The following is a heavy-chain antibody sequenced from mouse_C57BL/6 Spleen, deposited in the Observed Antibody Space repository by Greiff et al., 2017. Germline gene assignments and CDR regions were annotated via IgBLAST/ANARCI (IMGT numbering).Heavy chain of an antibody. CDR1: GYTFTSYW. D-gene: IGHD2-14*01. J-gene: IGHJ1*03. CDR2: IDPSDSET. CDR3: ARPPFGTGGYFDV. Sequence: VQLQQPGAELVRPGSSVKLSCKASGYTFTSYWMHWVKQRPIQGLEWIGNIDPSDSETHYNQKFKDKATLTVDKSSSTAYMQLSSLTSEDSAVYYCARPPFGTGGYFDVWGTGTTVTVSS. V-gene: IGHV1-52*01.